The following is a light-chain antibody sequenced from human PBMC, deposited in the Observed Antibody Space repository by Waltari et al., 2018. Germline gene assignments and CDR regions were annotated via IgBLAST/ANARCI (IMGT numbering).Light chain of an antibody. J-gene: IGKJ5*01. CDR3: QQYGGSPPIT. CDR2: GTS. V-gene: IGKV3-20*01. CDR1: QSVSSRY. Sequence: EIVLTQSPGTLSLSPGERATLSCRASQSVSSRYLVWYQQKPGQAPRLLIYGTSSRDTDIPDRFSGSGSGTDFTLTISRLEPEDFAVYYCQQYGGSPPITFGQGTRLEIK.